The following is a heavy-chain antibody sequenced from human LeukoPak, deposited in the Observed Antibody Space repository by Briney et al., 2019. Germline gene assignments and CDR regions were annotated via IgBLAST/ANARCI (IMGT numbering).Heavy chain of an antibody. D-gene: IGHD3-22*01. Sequence: GGSLRLSCAASGFTFSGYAMHWVRQAPGKGLEYVSAISDNGGSTNYANSVKGRFTISRANSKNTVYLQMGSLRPEDMAVYYCARGVGYFDSTGYYMHYFDYWGRGALVTVSS. V-gene: IGHV3-64*01. CDR2: ISDNGGST. CDR3: ARGVGYFDSTGYYMHYFDY. J-gene: IGHJ4*02. CDR1: GFTFSGYA.